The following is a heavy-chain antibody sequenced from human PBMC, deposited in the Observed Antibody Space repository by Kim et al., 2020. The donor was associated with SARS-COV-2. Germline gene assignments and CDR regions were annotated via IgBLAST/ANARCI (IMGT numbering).Heavy chain of an antibody. CDR3: AKDYGGKPFDY. J-gene: IGHJ4*02. V-gene: IGHV3-23*01. D-gene: IGHD4-17*01. Sequence: FLANTVKGRFTISRDTSKNTRYLQMNSLGVEDTAAYYCAKDYGGKPFDYWGQGTLVTVSS.